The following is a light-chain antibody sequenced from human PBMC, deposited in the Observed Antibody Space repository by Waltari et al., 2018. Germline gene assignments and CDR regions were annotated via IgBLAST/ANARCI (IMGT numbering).Light chain of an antibody. CDR2: EVI. CDR3: NSYTTSSTQV. V-gene: IGLV2-14*01. CDR1: SGDVGGYNY. J-gene: IGLJ1*01. Sequence: QSALTQPASVSGSPGQSITISCTGTSGDVGGYNYVSWYQQHSGKAPKLMIYEVIKRPSGVSNRFSGSKSGNTASLTSSGLQAEDEAAYYCNSYTTSSTQVFGTGTKVTVL.